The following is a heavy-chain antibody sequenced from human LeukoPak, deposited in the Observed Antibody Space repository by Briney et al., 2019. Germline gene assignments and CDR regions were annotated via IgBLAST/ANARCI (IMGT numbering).Heavy chain of an antibody. Sequence: GASVKVSCKASGYTFTSYDINWVRQATGQGLEWMGWMNPNSGNTGYAQKFQGRVTMTRNTSISTAYMELSSLRSEDTAVYYCARGIGDYYDSSGYSLGYWGQGTLVTVSS. V-gene: IGHV1-8*01. D-gene: IGHD3-22*01. CDR2: MNPNSGNT. CDR1: GYTFTSYD. CDR3: ARGIGDYYDSSGYSLGY. J-gene: IGHJ4*02.